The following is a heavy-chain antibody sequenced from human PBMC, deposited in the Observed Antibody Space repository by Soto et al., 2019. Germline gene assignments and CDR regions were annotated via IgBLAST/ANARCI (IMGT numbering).Heavy chain of an antibody. D-gene: IGHD2-2*01. V-gene: IGHV3-74*01. J-gene: IGHJ4*02. CDR3: ASSSPEVVPAAMFRSFDY. Sequence: GGSLRLSCAASGFTFSNYWMHWVRQAPGKGLVWVSRINSDGSSTTYADSVKGRFTFSRDNAKNTLYLQMNSLSAEDTAVYYCASSSPEVVPAAMFRSFDYWGQGTLVTVSS. CDR2: INSDGSST. CDR1: GFTFSNYW.